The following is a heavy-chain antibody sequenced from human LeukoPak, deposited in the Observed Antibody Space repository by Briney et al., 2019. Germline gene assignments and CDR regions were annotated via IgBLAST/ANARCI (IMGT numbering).Heavy chain of an antibody. CDR2: IWYDGTNK. D-gene: IGHD3-3*01. CDR1: GFTFSSYS. J-gene: IGHJ5*02. V-gene: IGHV3-33*01. Sequence: GGSLRLSCAASGFTFSSYSMHWVRQAPGKGLEWVALIWYDGTNKYYADSVRGRFTVSRDNSKNTLYLQMNSLRVDDTGLYSCARGVHSDFWSGYYSPWFDPWGRGSQVTVSS. CDR3: ARGVHSDFWSGYYSPWFDP.